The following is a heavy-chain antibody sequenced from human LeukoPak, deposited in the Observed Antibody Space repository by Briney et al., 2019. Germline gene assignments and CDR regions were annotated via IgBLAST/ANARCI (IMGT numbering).Heavy chain of an antibody. J-gene: IGHJ5*02. CDR1: GGSISSGGYY. V-gene: IGHV4-31*03. CDR2: IYYSGST. D-gene: IGHD2-21*01. Sequence: SETLSLTCTVSGGSISSGGYYWSWIRQHPGKGLEWIGYIYYSGSTYYNPSLKSRVTISVDTSKNQFSLKLSSVTAADTAVYYCAKANCGGDCYYWGAPSGWFDPWGQGTLVTVSS. CDR3: AKANCGGDCYYWGAPSGWFDP.